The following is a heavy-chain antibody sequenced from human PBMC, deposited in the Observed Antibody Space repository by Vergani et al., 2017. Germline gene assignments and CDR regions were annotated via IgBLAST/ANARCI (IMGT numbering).Heavy chain of an antibody. CDR2: ISYDGINK. Sequence: QVQLVESGGGVVKPGRSLRLSCAASGFTFSSYAMHWVRQAPGKGLEWVAVISYDGINKYYADSVKGRCTISRDNSKNTLYLQMNSLRAEDTAVYYCSGGPSRDRGYSYVQYYYYYGMDVWGQGTTVTVSS. CDR1: GFTFSSYA. V-gene: IGHV3-30-3*01. CDR3: SGGPSRDRGYSYVQYYYYYGMDV. J-gene: IGHJ6*02. D-gene: IGHD5-18*01.